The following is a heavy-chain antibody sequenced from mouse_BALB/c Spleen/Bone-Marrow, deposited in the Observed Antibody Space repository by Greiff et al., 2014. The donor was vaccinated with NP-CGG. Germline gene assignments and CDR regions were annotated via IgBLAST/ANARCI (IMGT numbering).Heavy chain of an antibody. CDR3: SRKMRTWTSYCYFDF. J-gene: IGHJ1*01. Sequence: QVQLQQSGPELVRPGVSVKISCKASGYTFTSYAMHWVKQSHAKSLEWIGVISTCCGDTNYNQKFKGKATMTVDKSSSTAYMELVRLLSDESAIVYCSRKMRTWTSYCYFDFWGAGTSVTVSS. V-gene: IGHV1S137*01. CDR1: GYTFTSYA. CDR2: ISTCCGDT.